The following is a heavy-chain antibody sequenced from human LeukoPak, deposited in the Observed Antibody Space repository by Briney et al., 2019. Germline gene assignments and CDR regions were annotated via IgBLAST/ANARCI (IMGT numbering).Heavy chain of an antibody. CDR2: VYSTGST. D-gene: IGHD6-19*01. J-gene: IGHJ4*02. CDR1: GASISGYY. V-gene: IGHV4-59*08. CDR3: AMTAAVANPYYFDY. Sequence: SETLSLTCTVSGASISGYYWSGIRQPPGKGLEWIGYVYSTGSTSYNPSLKSRLTISVDMSRNQFSLRLSSVTAADTAVYYCAMTAAVANPYYFDYWGQGALVTVSS.